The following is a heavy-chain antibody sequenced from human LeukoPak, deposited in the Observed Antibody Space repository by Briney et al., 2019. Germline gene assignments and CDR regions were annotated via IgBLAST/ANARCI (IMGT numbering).Heavy chain of an antibody. V-gene: IGHV3-23*01. CDR3: ANLPLFGETPFDF. CDR1: GFTFSNFA. D-gene: IGHD3-10*01. Sequence: PGGSLRLSCAASGFTFSNFALNWVRQAPGKGLEWVSAIGGSGEATFYADSVKGRFTISRDNSKNTLYLQLNSLRAEDTAVYYCANLPLFGETPFDFWGQGTLVTVSS. J-gene: IGHJ4*02. CDR2: IGGSGEAT.